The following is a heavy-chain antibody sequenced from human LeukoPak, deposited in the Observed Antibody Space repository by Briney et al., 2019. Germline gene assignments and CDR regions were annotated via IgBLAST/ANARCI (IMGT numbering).Heavy chain of an antibody. Sequence: GSSVKVSCKASGGTFSSYAISWVRQAPGQGLEWMGRIIPIFGTANYAQKFQGRVTITTDESTSTAYMELSSLRSEDTAVYYRAREPPYYDYVWGSYRYTRMYYFDYWGQGTLVTVSS. J-gene: IGHJ4*02. CDR3: AREPPYYDYVWGSYRYTRMYYFDY. CDR1: GGTFSSYA. V-gene: IGHV1-69*05. CDR2: IIPIFGTA. D-gene: IGHD3-16*02.